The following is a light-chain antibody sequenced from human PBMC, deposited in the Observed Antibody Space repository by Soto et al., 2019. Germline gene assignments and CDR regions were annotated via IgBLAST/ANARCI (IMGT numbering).Light chain of an antibody. CDR1: QSVGSN. V-gene: IGKV3-15*01. J-gene: IGKJ5*01. Sequence: EVLMTQSPATLSVSPGERATLSCRARQSVGSNLAWYQQKPGQAPRLLIYGASTRATGIPARFSGSGSGTEFTLTINSLQAEDCAVYYCQQYYNWPRTFGQGTRLEI. CDR2: GAS. CDR3: QQYYNWPRT.